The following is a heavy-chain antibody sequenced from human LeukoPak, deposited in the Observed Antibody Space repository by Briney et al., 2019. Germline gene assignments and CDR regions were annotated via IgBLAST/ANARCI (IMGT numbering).Heavy chain of an antibody. Sequence: PSETLSLTCTVSGGSISSYYWSWIRQPPGKGLEWIGEINHSGSTNYNPSLKSRVTISVDTSKNQFSLKLSSVTAADTAVYYCARGGPLLFTIFGVVTTNYFDYWGQGTLVTVSS. CDR3: ARGGPLLFTIFGVVTTNYFDY. CDR2: INHSGST. D-gene: IGHD3-3*01. CDR1: GGSISSYY. J-gene: IGHJ4*02. V-gene: IGHV4-34*01.